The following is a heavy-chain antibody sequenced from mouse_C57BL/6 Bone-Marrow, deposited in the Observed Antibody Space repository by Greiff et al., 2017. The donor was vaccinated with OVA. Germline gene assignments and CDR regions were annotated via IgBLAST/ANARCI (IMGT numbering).Heavy chain of an antibody. CDR1: GYAFSSSW. D-gene: IGHD3-2*02. Sequence: QVQLQQSGPELVKPGASVKISCKASGYAFSSSWMNWVKQRPGKGLEWIGRIYPGDGDTNYNGKFKGKATLTADKSSSTAYMQLSSLTSEDSAVYFCARFRLLCCYFDFWGTGTPVTVSS. CDR3: ARFRLLCCYFDF. J-gene: IGHJ1*03. CDR2: IYPGDGDT. V-gene: IGHV1-82*01.